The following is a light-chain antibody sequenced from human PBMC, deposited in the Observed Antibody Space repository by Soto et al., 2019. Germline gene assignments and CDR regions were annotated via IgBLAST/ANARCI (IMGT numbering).Light chain of an antibody. Sequence: EIVLTQSPGTLSLSPGERATLSCRASQSVSPYLAWYQHKPGQAPRLLIYGASSRATGIPDRFSGSGSGTDFTLTISRLEPEDFAVYFCQQYGSSPPVTIGPGTKVDIK. CDR2: GAS. J-gene: IGKJ3*01. CDR3: QQYGSSPPVT. V-gene: IGKV3-20*01. CDR1: QSVSPY.